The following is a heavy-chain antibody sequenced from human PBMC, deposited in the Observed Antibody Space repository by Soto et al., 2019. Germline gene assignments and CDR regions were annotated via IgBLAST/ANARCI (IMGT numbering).Heavy chain of an antibody. D-gene: IGHD3-3*01. V-gene: IGHV3-7*01. CDR1: GFIFSNYW. CDR2: IKQDGSEK. Sequence: GGSLRLSCAASGFIFSNYWMSWVRQAPGKGLEWVANIKQDGSEKYYVDSVKGRFTISRDNAKNSMYLQMNSLRAEDTAVYYCGRDYYDFWSGSFYYYMDVWGKGTTVTVSS. J-gene: IGHJ6*03. CDR3: GRDYYDFWSGSFYYYMDV.